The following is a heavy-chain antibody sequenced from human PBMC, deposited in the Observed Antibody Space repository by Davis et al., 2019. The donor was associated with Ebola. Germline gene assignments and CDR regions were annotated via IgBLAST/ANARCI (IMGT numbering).Heavy chain of an antibody. D-gene: IGHD2-15*01. V-gene: IGHV1-18*04. CDR2: ISAYNGNT. J-gene: IGHJ3*02. CDR1: GYIFTSYH. CDR3: ARDGEDIVVVVAATSDAFDI. Sequence: ASVKVSCKASGYIFTSYHMHWVRQAPGQGLEWMGWISAYNGNTNYAQKLQGRVTMITDTSTSTAYMELRSLRSDDTAVYYCARDGEDIVVVVAATSDAFDIWGQGTMVTVSS.